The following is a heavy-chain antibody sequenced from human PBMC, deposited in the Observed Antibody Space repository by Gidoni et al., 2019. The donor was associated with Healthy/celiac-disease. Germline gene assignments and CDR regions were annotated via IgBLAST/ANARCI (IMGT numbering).Heavy chain of an antibody. J-gene: IGHJ4*02. CDR2: ISGSGGST. D-gene: IGHD2-15*01. CDR1: GFTFSSYA. V-gene: IGHV3-23*01. Sequence: EVQLLESGGGLVQPGGSLRLSCAASGFTFSSYAMSWVRQAPGKGLEWVSAISGSGGSTYYADSVKGRFTISRDNSKNTLYLQMNSLRAEDTAVYYCAKDSVPHMVVVVAAYFDYWGQGTLVTVSS. CDR3: AKDSVPHMVVVVAAYFDY.